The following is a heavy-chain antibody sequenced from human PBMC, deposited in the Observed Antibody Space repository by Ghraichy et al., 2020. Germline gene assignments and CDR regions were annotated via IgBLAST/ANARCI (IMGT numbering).Heavy chain of an antibody. Sequence: LSLTCAASGFTFDIYWMSWVRQAPGKGLEWVANIKQDGSEKYYVDSVKGRFTISRDNAKNSLYLQMNSLRAEDTAVYYCARNGYKPDYWGQGTLVTVSS. V-gene: IGHV3-7*01. J-gene: IGHJ4*02. CDR2: IKQDGSEK. CDR3: ARNGYKPDY. D-gene: IGHD5-24*01. CDR1: GFTFDIYW.